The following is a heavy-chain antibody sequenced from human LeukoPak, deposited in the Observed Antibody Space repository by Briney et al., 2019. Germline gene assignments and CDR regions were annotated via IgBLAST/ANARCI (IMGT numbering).Heavy chain of an antibody. CDR2: IYYSGST. CDR1: GGSISSYY. D-gene: IGHD2-15*01. J-gene: IGHJ2*01. V-gene: IGHV4-59*12. Sequence: SETLSLTCTVSGGSISSYYWSWIRQPPGKGLEWIGYIYYSGSTNYNPSLKSRVTISVDTSKIQFSLELSSVTAADTAVYHCARDGCSGGRCYSEEYYYFDLWGRGTLVTVSS. CDR3: ARDGCSGGRCYSEEYYYFDL.